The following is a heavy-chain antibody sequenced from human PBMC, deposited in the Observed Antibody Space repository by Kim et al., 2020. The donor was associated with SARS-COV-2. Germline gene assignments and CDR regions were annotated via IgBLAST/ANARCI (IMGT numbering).Heavy chain of an antibody. Sequence: YARTGKRRITINPDTSKNQFSLQLNSVTPEATAVYYCARDRQRAGTGVDYWGQGTLVTVSS. CDR3: ARDRQRAGTGVDY. J-gene: IGHJ4*02. V-gene: IGHV6-1*01. D-gene: IGHD6-19*01.